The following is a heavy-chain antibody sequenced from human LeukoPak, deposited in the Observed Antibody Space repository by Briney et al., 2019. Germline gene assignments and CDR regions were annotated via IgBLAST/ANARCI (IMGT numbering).Heavy chain of an antibody. J-gene: IGHJ4*02. CDR2: ISSDGSLK. Sequence: GGSLRLSCAASGFTFSSYGMHWVRQAPGKGLEWVAVISSDGSLKYYPDSVRGRFTISRDNTKNSVYLQMSSLRAEDTAVYYCARDGTPFDSWGQGTLVTVSS. CDR1: GFTFSSYG. CDR3: ARDGTPFDS. D-gene: IGHD1-26*01. V-gene: IGHV3-30*03.